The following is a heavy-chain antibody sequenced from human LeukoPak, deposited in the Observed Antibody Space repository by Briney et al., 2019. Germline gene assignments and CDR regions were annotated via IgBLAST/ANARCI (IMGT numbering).Heavy chain of an antibody. J-gene: IGHJ4*02. Sequence: SETLSLTCTVSGASISSYYWSWIRQPPGKTLEWIGYIYYTGSTNYSPSLKSRVTISVDTSKNQLSLKLNSVTAADTAVYYCARVSNSAWYFDYWGQGTLVTVSS. D-gene: IGHD6-19*01. V-gene: IGHV4-59*01. CDR3: ARVSNSAWYFDY. CDR1: GASISSYY. CDR2: IYYTGST.